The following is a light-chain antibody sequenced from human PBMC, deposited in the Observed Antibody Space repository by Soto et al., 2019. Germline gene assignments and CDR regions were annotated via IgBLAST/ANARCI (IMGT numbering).Light chain of an antibody. Sequence: QSALTQPASVSGSPGQSITISCTGTSSDVGAYNYVSWYQQHPGKAPKLIIYDVSKRPSGVSKRFSGSKSGNTAFLIISGLQAEDEADYHCSSKTTRTTGVFGGGTKVTVL. J-gene: IGLJ3*02. CDR2: DVS. V-gene: IGLV2-14*01. CDR3: SSKTTRTTGV. CDR1: SSDVGAYNY.